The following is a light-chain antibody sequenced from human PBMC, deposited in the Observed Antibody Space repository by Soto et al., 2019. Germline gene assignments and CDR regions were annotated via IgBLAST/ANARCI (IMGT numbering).Light chain of an antibody. J-gene: IGLJ2*01. CDR1: SSDVGSYNV. V-gene: IGLV2-23*02. Sequence: QSVLTQPASVSGSPGQSINISCTRTSSDVGSYNVVSWYQQHPGKAPKLMIYEVSKRPSGVSNRFSGSKSGNTASLTISGLQAEDEADYYCCSYAGSSTLVFGGGTQLTVL. CDR2: EVS. CDR3: CSYAGSSTLV.